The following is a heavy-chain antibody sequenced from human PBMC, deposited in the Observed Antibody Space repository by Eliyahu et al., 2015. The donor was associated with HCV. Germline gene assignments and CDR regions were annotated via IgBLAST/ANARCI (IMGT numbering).Heavy chain of an antibody. CDR2: ISAYNGNT. CDR1: GYTFXSYG. D-gene: IGHD5-18*01. J-gene: IGHJ6*02. V-gene: IGHV1-18*01. Sequence: QVQLVQSGAEXKKPGASVKVSCXASGYTFXSYGXSWVRQXPGQGLEWMGWISAYNGNTNYAQKLQGRVTMITDTSTSTAYMELRSLRSDDTAVYYCARDPISGIQLWIASDYYYYYGMDVWGQGTTVTVSS. CDR3: ARDPISGIQLWIASDYYYYYGMDV.